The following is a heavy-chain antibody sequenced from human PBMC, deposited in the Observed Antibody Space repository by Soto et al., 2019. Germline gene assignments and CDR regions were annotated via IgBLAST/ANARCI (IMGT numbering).Heavy chain of an antibody. V-gene: IGHV1-8*01. D-gene: IGHD6-19*01. Sequence: GASVKVSCKASGYTFTSYDINWVRQATGQGLEWMGWMNPNSGNTGYAQKFQGRVTMTRNTSISTAYMELSSLRSEDTAVYYCARGVGSLGSSGWYRWFDPWRQGTLVTVSS. CDR1: GYTFTSYD. J-gene: IGHJ5*02. CDR2: MNPNSGNT. CDR3: ARGVGSLGSSGWYRWFDP.